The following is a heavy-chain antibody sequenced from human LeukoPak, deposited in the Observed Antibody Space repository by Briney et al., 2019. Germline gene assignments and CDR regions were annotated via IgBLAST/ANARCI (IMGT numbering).Heavy chain of an antibody. D-gene: IGHD3-22*01. CDR3: ARYYYDSSGYYNGWFDP. Sequence: ASVKVSCKASGYTFTGYYMHWVRQAPGQGLEWMGWINPNSGGTNYAQKFQGRVTMTRDTSISTAYMELSRLRSHDTAVYYCARYYYDSSGYYNGWFDPWGQGTLVTVSS. CDR2: INPNSGGT. J-gene: IGHJ5*02. CDR1: GYTFTGYY. V-gene: IGHV1-2*02.